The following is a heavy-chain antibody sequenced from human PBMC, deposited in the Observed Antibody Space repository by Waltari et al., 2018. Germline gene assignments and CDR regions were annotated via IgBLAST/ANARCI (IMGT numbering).Heavy chain of an antibody. Sequence: QVQLQESAPILLTLSETLSLICIVSGRCISCFYWSWVRQPPGKGLDWIGYIYYTGSTNFNPSLKSRVTMSVDTSKNQFSLKLSSVTAADTAFYYCARGGGGDWEWFDPWGQGTLVTVSS. V-gene: IGHV4-59*01. CDR2: IYYTGST. CDR3: ARGGGGDWEWFDP. D-gene: IGHD2-21*02. J-gene: IGHJ5*02. CDR1: GRCISCFY.